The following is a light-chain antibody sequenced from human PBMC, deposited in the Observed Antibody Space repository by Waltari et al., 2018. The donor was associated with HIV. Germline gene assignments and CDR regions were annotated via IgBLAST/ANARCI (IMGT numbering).Light chain of an antibody. CDR3: QQYLNWPPWT. J-gene: IGKJ1*01. Sequence: EVVLTPSPGNMAESGGGRAILNCRASQSVSTNLAWYQQKPGQAPRLLIYGAFTRATGIPTRFSGSGSGTEFTLTISSLQSEDFAVYYCQQYLNWPPWTFGQGTKVDLK. CDR1: QSVSTN. CDR2: GAF. V-gene: IGKV3-15*01.